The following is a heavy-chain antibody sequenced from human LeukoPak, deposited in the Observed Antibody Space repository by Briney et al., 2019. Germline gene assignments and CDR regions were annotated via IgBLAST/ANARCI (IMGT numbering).Heavy chain of an antibody. Sequence: NPSETLSLTCAVYGGSFSGYYWSWIRQPPGKGLEWIGEINHSGSTNYNPSLKSRVTISVDTSKNQFSLKLSSVAAADTAVYYCAREVALSGEDCGGDCYYDYWGQGTLVTVSS. CDR3: AREVALSGEDCGGDCYYDY. V-gene: IGHV4-34*01. CDR2: INHSGST. D-gene: IGHD2-21*02. CDR1: GGSFSGYY. J-gene: IGHJ4*02.